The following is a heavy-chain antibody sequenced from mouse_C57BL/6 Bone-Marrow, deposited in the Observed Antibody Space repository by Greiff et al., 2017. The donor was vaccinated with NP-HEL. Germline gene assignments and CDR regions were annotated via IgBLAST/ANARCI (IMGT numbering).Heavy chain of an antibody. CDR1: GYSFTSYY. CDR2: IYPGGGNT. D-gene: IGHD1-1*02. CDR3: AEGDGGSWVAF. J-gene: IGHJ3*01. V-gene: IGHV1-66*01. Sequence: QVQLQQSGPELVKPGASVKISCKASGYSFTSYYIHWVKQRPGQGLEWIGWIYPGGGNTKYNEKFKGKATLTADTSSSTAYMQLSSLPSEDSAVYDCAEGDGGSWVAFWGQGTLVTVSA.